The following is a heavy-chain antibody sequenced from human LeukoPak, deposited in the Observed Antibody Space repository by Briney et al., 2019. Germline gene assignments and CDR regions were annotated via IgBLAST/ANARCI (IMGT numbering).Heavy chain of an antibody. J-gene: IGHJ5*02. CDR2: IYYSGST. CDR3: AREIAAAGTRWFDP. Sequence: YPSETLSLTCAVYGGSFSGYYWSWIRQPPGKGLEWIGYIYYSGSTYYNPSLRNRVTISVDTSKNQFSLKLSSVTAADTAVYYCAREIAAAGTRWFDPWGQGTLVTVSS. D-gene: IGHD6-13*01. V-gene: IGHV4-34*01. CDR1: GGSFSGYY.